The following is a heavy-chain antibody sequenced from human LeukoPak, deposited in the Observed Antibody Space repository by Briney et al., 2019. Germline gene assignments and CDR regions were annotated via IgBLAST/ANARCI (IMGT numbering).Heavy chain of an antibody. D-gene: IGHD3-10*01. CDR3: ARAPPPHSVFSRWFGELSERYFDY. CDR2: INHSGST. Sequence: SETLSLTCAVYGGSFSGYYRSWIRQPPGKGLEWIGEINHSGSTNYNPSLKSRVTISVDTSKNQFSLKLSSVTAADTAVYYCARAPPPHSVFSRWFGELSERYFDYWGQGTLVTVSS. CDR1: GGSFSGYY. V-gene: IGHV4-34*01. J-gene: IGHJ4*02.